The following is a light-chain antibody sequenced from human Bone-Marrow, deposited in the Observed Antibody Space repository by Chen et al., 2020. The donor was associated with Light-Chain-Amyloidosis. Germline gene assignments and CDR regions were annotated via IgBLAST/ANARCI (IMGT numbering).Light chain of an antibody. J-gene: IGKJ2*01. CDR2: DVS. CDR1: QTVVSF. CDR3: QQRSNWPPMYT. V-gene: IGKV3-11*01. Sequence: EILLTQSPATLSLSPGERATLSCRASQTVVSFFAWYQQKPGQAPRLVIYDVSKRASGIPARFSGGESGTDFTLTISSLEPEDFAVYYCQQRSNWPPMYTFGQGTKLEI.